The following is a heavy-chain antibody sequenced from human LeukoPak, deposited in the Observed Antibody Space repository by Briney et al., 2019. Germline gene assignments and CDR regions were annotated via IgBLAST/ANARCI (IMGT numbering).Heavy chain of an antibody. CDR2: IYPGDSDA. CDR1: GYTFTNYW. D-gene: IGHD6-13*01. Sequence: GESLKISCKVSGYTFTNYWIGWVRQMPGKGLEWMGIIYPGDSDARYRPSFQGQVTISADKSITTAYLQWSGLKASDTAMYYCARLSGGDSNSWYFDYWGQGTLVSVFS. CDR3: ARLSGGDSNSWYFDY. J-gene: IGHJ4*02. V-gene: IGHV5-51*01.